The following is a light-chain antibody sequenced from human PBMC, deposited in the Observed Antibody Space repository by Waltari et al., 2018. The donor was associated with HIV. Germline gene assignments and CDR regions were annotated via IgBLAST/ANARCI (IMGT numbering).Light chain of an antibody. Sequence: EIVLTQSPGTLSLSPGERATLSCRASRSVSSHYLAWYQHTPGQAPRLLIYGISSRATGVPDRFSGSGSGTDFTLTISGLEPEDFALYYCQQYGGSPRTFGQGTRVEIK. CDR2: GIS. CDR1: RSVSSHY. CDR3: QQYGGSPRT. V-gene: IGKV3-20*01. J-gene: IGKJ1*01.